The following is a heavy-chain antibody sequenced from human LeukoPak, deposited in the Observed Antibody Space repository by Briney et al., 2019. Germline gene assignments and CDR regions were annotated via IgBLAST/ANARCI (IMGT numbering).Heavy chain of an antibody. Sequence: ASVKVSCKASGYTFTGYYMHWVRQAPGQGLEWMGWINPNSGGTNYAQKFQGRVTMTRDTSISTAYMELSRLRSDDTAVYYCARDKYYDSSGYGRVYYYYYYYMDVWGKGTTVTVSS. V-gene: IGHV1-2*02. CDR1: GYTFTGYY. CDR2: INPNSGGT. J-gene: IGHJ6*03. CDR3: ARDKYYDSSGYGRVYYYYYYYMDV. D-gene: IGHD3-22*01.